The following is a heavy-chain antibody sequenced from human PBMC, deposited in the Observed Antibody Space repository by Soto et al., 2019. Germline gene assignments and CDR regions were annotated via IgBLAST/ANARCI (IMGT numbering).Heavy chain of an antibody. CDR3: ASQVVPGVSYYGMDV. CDR1: GGTFSSYA. D-gene: IGHD2-15*01. CDR2: IIPIFGTA. Sequence: QVQLVQSGAEVKKPGSSVKVSCKASGGTFSSYAISWVRQAPGQGLEWMGGIIPIFGTANYAQKFQGRVTISGDRSKXTAYMELSSLRSQDQAVYYCASQVVPGVSYYGMDVWGQGTTVTVSS. J-gene: IGHJ6*02. V-gene: IGHV1-69*12.